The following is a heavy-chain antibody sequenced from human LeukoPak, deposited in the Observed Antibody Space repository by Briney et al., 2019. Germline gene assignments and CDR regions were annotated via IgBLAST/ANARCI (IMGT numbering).Heavy chain of an antibody. CDR2: IYYSGST. Sequence: SQTLSLTCTVSGGSISSGGYYWSWIRQHPGKGLEWIGYIYYSGSTNYNPSLKSRVTISVDTSKNQFSLKLSSVTAADTAVYYCARGYCSSTSCYTLTDYGMDVWGQGTTVTVSS. J-gene: IGHJ6*02. CDR1: GGSISSGGYY. CDR3: ARGYCSSTSCYTLTDYGMDV. D-gene: IGHD2-2*02. V-gene: IGHV4-31*03.